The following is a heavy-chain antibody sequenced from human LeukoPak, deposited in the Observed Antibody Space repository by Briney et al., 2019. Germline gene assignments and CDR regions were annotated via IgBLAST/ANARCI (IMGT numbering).Heavy chain of an antibody. J-gene: IGHJ2*01. Sequence: PSETLSLTCAVYGGSFSGYYWSWIRQPPGKGLEWIGEMNHSGSTNYSPSLKSRVTISVDKSKNQFSLKLRSVTAADTAVYYCARYGGLAVAQAWYFDLWGRGTLVTVSS. CDR2: MNHSGST. V-gene: IGHV4-34*01. CDR1: GGSFSGYY. CDR3: ARYGGLAVAQAWYFDL. D-gene: IGHD6-19*01.